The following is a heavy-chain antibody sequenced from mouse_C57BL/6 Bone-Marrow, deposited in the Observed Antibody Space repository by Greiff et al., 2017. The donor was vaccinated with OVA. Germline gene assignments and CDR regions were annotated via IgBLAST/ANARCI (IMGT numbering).Heavy chain of an antibody. D-gene: IGHD1-1*01. V-gene: IGHV5-4*01. J-gene: IGHJ2*01. CDR3: AREATVVHFDD. Sequence: DVMLVESGGGLVKPGGSLKLSCAASGFTFSSYAMSWVRQTPEKRLEWVATISDGGSYTYYPDNVKGRFTISRDNAKNNLYLQMSHLKSEDTAMYYCAREATVVHFDDWGQGTTLTVSS. CDR2: ISDGGSYT. CDR1: GFTFSSYA.